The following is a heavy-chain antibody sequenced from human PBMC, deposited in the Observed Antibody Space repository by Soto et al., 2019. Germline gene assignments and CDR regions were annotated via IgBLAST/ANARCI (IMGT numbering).Heavy chain of an antibody. CDR2: ISSNGGST. Sequence: PGGSLRLSCAASGFTFSSYSISWVRQAPGKGLEGVAAISSNGGSTYYANSVKGRFTISRDNSKNTLYLQMGSLRAEDMAVYYCATGHCSGGSCPRDYYYMDVWGKGTTVTVSS. J-gene: IGHJ6*03. D-gene: IGHD2-15*01. CDR3: ATGHCSGGSCPRDYYYMDV. CDR1: GFTFSSYS. V-gene: IGHV3-64*01.